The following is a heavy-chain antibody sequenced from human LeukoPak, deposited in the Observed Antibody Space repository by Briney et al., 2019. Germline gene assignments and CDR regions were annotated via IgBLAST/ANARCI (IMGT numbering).Heavy chain of an antibody. CDR3: VRSPRYCSSITCYWFAF. J-gene: IGHJ5*01. D-gene: IGHD2-2*01. Sequence: SVKVSCKASGGTFSSYTINWVRQAPGQGLEWMGMIIPILGIANYAQKFQGRFTITADKSTSTAYMELSSLRSEDTALYYCVRSPRYCSSITCYWFAFRGQGTLGTVSS. V-gene: IGHV1-69*02. CDR1: GGTFSSYT. CDR2: IIPILGIA.